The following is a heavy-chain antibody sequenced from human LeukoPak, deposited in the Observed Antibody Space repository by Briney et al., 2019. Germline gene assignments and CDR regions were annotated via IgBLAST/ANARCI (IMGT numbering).Heavy chain of an antibody. CDR1: GGSISSGGYY. J-gene: IGHJ4*02. CDR2: IYYSGST. Sequence: SETLSLTCTVSGGSISSGGYYWSWIRQHPGKGLEWIGYIYYSGSTYYNPSLKSRVTISVDKSKNQFSLKLSSVTAADTAVYYCARDMAGPYDSSGFFGWGQGTLVTVSS. V-gene: IGHV4-31*03. D-gene: IGHD3-22*01. CDR3: ARDMAGPYDSSGFFG.